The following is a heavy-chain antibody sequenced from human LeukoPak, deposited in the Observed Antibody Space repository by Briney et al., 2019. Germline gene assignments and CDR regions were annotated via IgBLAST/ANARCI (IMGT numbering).Heavy chain of an antibody. D-gene: IGHD6-6*01. CDR1: GFTFTRYW. J-gene: IGHJ4*02. V-gene: IGHV3-7*01. CDR3: SNGIYSSSY. Sequence: GGSLRLSCATSGFTFTRYWMAWVRQAPGKGLEWVANIKQDGSQQYYLDSVEGRFTISRDNAKNSLYLQVNNLRADDTAVYYCSNGIYSSSYWGQGTLVTVSS. CDR2: IKQDGSQQ.